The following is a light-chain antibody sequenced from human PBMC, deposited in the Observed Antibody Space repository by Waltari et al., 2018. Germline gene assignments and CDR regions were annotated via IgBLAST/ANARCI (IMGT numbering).Light chain of an antibody. CDR2: DAS. CDR3: QQCNNSPPT. J-gene: IGKJ1*01. V-gene: IGKV3-11*01. Sequence: IVLTQSPATLSLSPGEGAPLSCRASQSVSSKLVWYQQKRGQAPRLLIYDASNRATGIPARFSGSGSGTDFTLTISSLEPEDFAVYYCQQCNNSPPTFGQGTKVEIK. CDR1: QSVSSK.